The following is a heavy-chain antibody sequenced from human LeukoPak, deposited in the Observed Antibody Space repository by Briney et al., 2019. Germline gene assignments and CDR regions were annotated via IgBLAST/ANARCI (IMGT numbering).Heavy chain of an antibody. Sequence: SETLSLTCTVSGGSISSYYWSWIGQPPGKGLEWIWYIYYSGSTNYNPSLKSRLTMSIDTSKNQFSLKLSSVTAADTAVYFCARDQEHCSGTSCYPYWYDSWGQGTLVTVSS. J-gene: IGHJ5*01. V-gene: IGHV4-59*12. CDR1: GGSISSYY. CDR3: ARDQEHCSGTSCYPYWYDS. CDR2: IYYSGST. D-gene: IGHD2-2*01.